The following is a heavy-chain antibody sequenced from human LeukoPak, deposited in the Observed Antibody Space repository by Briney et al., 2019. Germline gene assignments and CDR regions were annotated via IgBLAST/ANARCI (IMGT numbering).Heavy chain of an antibody. V-gene: IGHV4-59*01. D-gene: IGHD5-24*01. J-gene: IGHJ4*02. CDR1: GGSISSYY. CDR3: ARVNGVRDGYKEFDY. Sequence: SETLSLTCTLSGGSISSYYWSWLRQPPGKGLEWIGYIYYSGSTNYNPSLTSRVTISVDTSKNQFSLKLSSVTAADTAVYYCARVNGVRDGYKEFDYWGQGTLVTVSS. CDR2: IYYSGST.